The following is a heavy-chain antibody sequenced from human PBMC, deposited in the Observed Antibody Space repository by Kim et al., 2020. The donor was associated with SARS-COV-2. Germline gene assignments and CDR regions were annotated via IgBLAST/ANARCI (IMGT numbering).Heavy chain of an antibody. J-gene: IGHJ4*02. CDR2: INAGNGNT. D-gene: IGHD2-2*01. CDR1: GYTFTSYA. V-gene: IGHV1-3*01. Sequence: ASVKVSCKASGYTFTSYAMHWVRQAPGQRLEWMGWINAGNGNTKYSQKFQGRVTITRDTSASTAYMELSSLRSEDTAVYYCARDIVVVPAVLDYWGQGTLVTVSS. CDR3: ARDIVVVPAVLDY.